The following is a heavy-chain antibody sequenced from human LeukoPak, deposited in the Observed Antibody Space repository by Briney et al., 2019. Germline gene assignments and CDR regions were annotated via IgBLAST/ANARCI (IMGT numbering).Heavy chain of an antibody. CDR3: ARGGTTVTSYYFDK. CDR2: IYHSGST. Sequence: PSQTLPFTCTVSGVSKNRVGYYRTWIRQHPGKGLEWIGYIYHSGSTYYNPSLKSRISISIDTSKNQFYLKLISVTAADTDVYYWARGGTTVTSYYFDKWGRGTLVTVSS. J-gene: IGHJ4*02. V-gene: IGHV4-31*03. CDR1: GVSKNRVGYY. D-gene: IGHD4-17*01.